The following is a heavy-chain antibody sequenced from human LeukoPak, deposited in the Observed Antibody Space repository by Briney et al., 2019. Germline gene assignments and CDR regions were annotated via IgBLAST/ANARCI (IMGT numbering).Heavy chain of an antibody. Sequence: GGSLRLSCAASGFTFSRYAMNWVRQAPGKGLEGVSSISTTSSSSYIHYADSMKGRFTISRDNAKSSLYLQMNSLRAEDTAVYYCARVMAGYSYMDVWGKGTTVTVSS. V-gene: IGHV3-21*01. CDR2: ISTTSSSSYI. D-gene: IGHD3-10*01. J-gene: IGHJ6*03. CDR1: GFTFSRYA. CDR3: ARVMAGYSYMDV.